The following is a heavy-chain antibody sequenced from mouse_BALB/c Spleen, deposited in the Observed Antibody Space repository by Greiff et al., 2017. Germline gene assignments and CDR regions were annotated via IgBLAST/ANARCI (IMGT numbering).Heavy chain of an antibody. CDR2: ISPGTGNT. CDR3: TRGDYDDYCYAMDY. Sequence: LKQPGSELVRPGASVKLSCKASGYTFTSYWMHWVKQRPGQGLEWIGNISPGTGNTNYDENFKSKATLTVDTSSSTAYMQLSSLTSEDSAVYFCTRGDYDDYCYAMDYWGQGTSVTVSS. J-gene: IGHJ4*01. D-gene: IGHD2-4*01. CDR1: GYTFTSYW. V-gene: IGHV1S22*01.